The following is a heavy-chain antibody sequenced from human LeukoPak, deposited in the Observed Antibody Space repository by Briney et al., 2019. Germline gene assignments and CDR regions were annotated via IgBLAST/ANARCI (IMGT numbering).Heavy chain of an antibody. J-gene: IGHJ4*02. CDR3: ALHLPSPRAAAGY. CDR2: INHSGST. V-gene: IGHV4-34*01. CDR1: GGSFSGYY. Sequence: SETLSLTFAVYGGSFSGYYWSWIRQPPGKGLEWIGEINHSGSTNYNPSLKSRVTISVDTSKNQFSLKLSSVTAADTAVYYCALHLPSPRAAAGYWGQGTLVTVSS. D-gene: IGHD6-13*01.